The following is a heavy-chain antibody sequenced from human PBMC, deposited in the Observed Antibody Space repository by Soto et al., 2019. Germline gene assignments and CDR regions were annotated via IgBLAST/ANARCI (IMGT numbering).Heavy chain of an antibody. V-gene: IGHV3-23*01. CDR1: GFTFSSFA. CDR2: ISGGDGDT. J-gene: IGHJ5*02. CDR3: AKGGWMELWLGGWFDP. D-gene: IGHD5-18*01. Sequence: QLLESGGGLVQPGGSLRLSCVASGFTFSSFAMSWVRQAPGKGLEWVSTISGGDGDTYYADSVKGRFTISRDNSNNMLFLQMNSLRTEDTAVYYCAKGGWMELWLGGWFDPWGQGTLVTVSS.